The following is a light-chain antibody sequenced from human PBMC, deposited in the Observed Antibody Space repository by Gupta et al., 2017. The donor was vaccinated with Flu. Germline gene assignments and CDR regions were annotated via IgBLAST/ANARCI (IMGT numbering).Light chain of an antibody. CDR2: DTS. CDR3: HEAQRLT. Sequence: PSPVTLSLSPGDRATLSCRASQSVSHYIAWYQQRRGQAPRLLIYDTSKRATGIPARFSGSGSGTDFTLTISSLEPEDFAVYYGHEAQRLTFGGGTKVEIK. CDR1: QSVSHY. V-gene: IGKV3-11*01. J-gene: IGKJ4*01.